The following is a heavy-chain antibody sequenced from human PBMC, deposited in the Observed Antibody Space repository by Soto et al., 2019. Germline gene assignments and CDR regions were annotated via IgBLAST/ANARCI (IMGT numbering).Heavy chain of an antibody. D-gene: IGHD2-21*01. CDR1: GVTFTSET. Sequence: QVQLVQSGAEVKKPGSSVKVSCKASGVTFTSETISWVRQAPGQGLEWMGGIIPLFGAANYAQKFQGRLTITADESTSTVYMELSSLRSDDMVVYYCATELGENPASPFDSWGQGTLVTVSS. J-gene: IGHJ4*02. CDR3: ATELGENPASPFDS. CDR2: IIPLFGAA. V-gene: IGHV1-69*01.